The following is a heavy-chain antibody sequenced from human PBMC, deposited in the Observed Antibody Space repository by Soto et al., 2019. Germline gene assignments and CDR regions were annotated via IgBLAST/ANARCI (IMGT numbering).Heavy chain of an antibody. Sequence: QVQLQESGPGLVKPSQTLSLTCTVSGGSISSGGYYWSWIRQHPGKGLEWIGYIYYSGSTYYNPSLKSRVTISVDTSKNQFSLKLSSVTAANTSVYYCARDNGDLGYFDYWGQGTLVTVSS. J-gene: IGHJ4*02. CDR2: IYYSGST. D-gene: IGHD4-17*01. CDR1: GGSISSGGYY. V-gene: IGHV4-31*03. CDR3: ARDNGDLGYFDY.